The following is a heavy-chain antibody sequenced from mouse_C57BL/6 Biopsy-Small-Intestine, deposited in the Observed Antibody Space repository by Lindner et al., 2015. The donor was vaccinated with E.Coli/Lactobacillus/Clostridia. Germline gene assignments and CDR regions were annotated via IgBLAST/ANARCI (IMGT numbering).Heavy chain of an antibody. CDR1: GFTFSDYG. CDR2: ISSGSSTI. Sequence: VQLQESGGGLVKTGGPLKLSCAASGFTFSDYGMHWVRQVPEKGLEWVAYISSGSSTIYYADTVKGRFTISRDNAKNTLFLQMTSLRSEDTAMYYCARPHYYSMDYWGQGTSVTVSS. J-gene: IGHJ4*01. V-gene: IGHV5-17*01. CDR3: ARPHYYSMDY.